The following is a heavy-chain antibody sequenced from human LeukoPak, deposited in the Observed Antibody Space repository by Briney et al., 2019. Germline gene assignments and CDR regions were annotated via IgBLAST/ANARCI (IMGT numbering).Heavy chain of an antibody. Sequence: KPSETLSLTCAVYGGSFSGYYWSWIRQPPGKGREWIGEINHSGSTNYNPSLKSRVTISVDTSKNQFSLKLSSVTAADTAVYYCARHSYDYVWGSYRYSGTSGYFDYWGQGTLVTVSS. CDR3: ARHSYDYVWGSYRYSGTSGYFDY. CDR2: INHSGST. D-gene: IGHD3-16*02. V-gene: IGHV4-34*01. J-gene: IGHJ4*02. CDR1: GGSFSGYY.